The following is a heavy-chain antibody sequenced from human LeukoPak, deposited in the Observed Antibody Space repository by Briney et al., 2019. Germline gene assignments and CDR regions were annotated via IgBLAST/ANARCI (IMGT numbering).Heavy chain of an antibody. J-gene: IGHJ4*02. CDR2: IYSGGST. D-gene: IGHD6-19*01. CDR3: ARVRDSSGWYYFDY. V-gene: IGHV3-53*04. CDR1: GFTFSSYW. Sequence: GGSLRLPCAASGFTFSSYWMSWVRQAPGKGLEWVSVIYSGGSTYYADSVKGRFTIFRHNSKNTLYLQMNSLRAEDTAVYYCARVRDSSGWYYFDYWGQGTLVTVSS.